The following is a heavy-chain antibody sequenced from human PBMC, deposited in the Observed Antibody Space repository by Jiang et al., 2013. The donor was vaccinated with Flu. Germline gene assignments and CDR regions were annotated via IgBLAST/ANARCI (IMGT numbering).Heavy chain of an antibody. J-gene: IGHJ6*02. Sequence: RKGLEWMGIIYPGDSDTRYSPSFQGQVTISADKSISTAYLQWSSLKASDTAMYYCARVPRDIVATENYYYYGMDVWGQGTTVTVSS. V-gene: IGHV5-51*01. CDR3: ARVPRDIVATENYYYYGMDV. CDR2: IYPGDSDT. D-gene: IGHD5-12*01.